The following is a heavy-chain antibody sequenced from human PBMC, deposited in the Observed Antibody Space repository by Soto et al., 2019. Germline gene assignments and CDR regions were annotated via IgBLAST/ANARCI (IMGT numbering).Heavy chain of an antibody. CDR1: GASISSDDYY. J-gene: IGHJ6*02. CDR2: ISYSGST. Sequence: SETLSLTCSIPGASISSDDYYWSWFRQPPGKGLEWIGYISYSGSTYYNPSLKSRITISVDTSKTQFSLILSSVTAADTAVFYCAREVNNYYGMDVWGQGTTVTVSS. CDR3: AREVNNYYGMDV. V-gene: IGHV4-30-4*01.